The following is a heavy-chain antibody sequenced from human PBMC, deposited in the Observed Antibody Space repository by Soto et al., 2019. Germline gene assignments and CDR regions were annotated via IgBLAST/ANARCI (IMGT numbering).Heavy chain of an antibody. CDR3: ARALWTYSSSWSGGDY. J-gene: IGHJ4*02. D-gene: IGHD6-13*01. CDR1: GYTFTSYG. CDR2: ISAYNGNT. V-gene: IGHV1-18*04. Sequence: QVQLVQSGAEVQKPGASVKVSCKASGYTFTSYGISWVRQAPGQGLEWMGWISAYNGNTNYAQKLQGRVTMTTDTSTSTAYMELRSLRSDDTAVYYCARALWTYSSSWSGGDYWGQGTLVTVSS.